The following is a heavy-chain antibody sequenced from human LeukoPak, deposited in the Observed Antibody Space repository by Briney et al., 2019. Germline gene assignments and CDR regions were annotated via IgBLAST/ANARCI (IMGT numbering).Heavy chain of an antibody. CDR3: ARDQGITMIVDFDY. V-gene: IGHV3-74*01. CDR1: GFSFYNSW. J-gene: IGHJ4*02. D-gene: IGHD3-22*01. Sequence: GGSLRLSCAASGFSFYNSWMHWVRQTPGKGLEWVARLNKNGGIAVYADSVKGRFTISRDNAKNTLYLQMNSLRAEDTAVYYCARDQGITMIVDFDYWGQGTLVTVSS. CDR2: LNKNGGIA.